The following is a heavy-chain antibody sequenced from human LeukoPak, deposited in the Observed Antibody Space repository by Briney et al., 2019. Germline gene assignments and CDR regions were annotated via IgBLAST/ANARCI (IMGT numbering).Heavy chain of an antibody. D-gene: IGHD6-13*01. CDR1: RYSFDSYA. Sequence: GGSLRLSCEGSRYSFDSYAMTWVRQAPGKGLEWVSSINGGGDITYYAESVKGRFTVSRDNSKNTLFLQMNSLRAEDTAVFYCAKRYGDSTGWFFDFWGQGSLVTASS. CDR2: INGGGDIT. V-gene: IGHV3-23*01. J-gene: IGHJ4*02. CDR3: AKRYGDSTGWFFDF.